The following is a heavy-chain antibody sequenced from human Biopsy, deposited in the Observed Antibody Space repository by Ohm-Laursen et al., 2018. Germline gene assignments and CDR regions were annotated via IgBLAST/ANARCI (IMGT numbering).Heavy chain of an antibody. V-gene: IGHV1-24*01. D-gene: IGHD3-10*01. CDR2: FDREERKT. CDR3: ATGPYYDTRFYYNVRPFDF. CDR1: GYILTELS. Sequence: SPKVSCKVSGYILTELSIHWVRQTGGKGLEWMGGFDREERKTVYAEKFQGRVTMTEDTSTDTVYMEVTSLRSDDTAVYYCATGPYYDTRFYYNVRPFDFWGQGTLVTVSS. J-gene: IGHJ4*02.